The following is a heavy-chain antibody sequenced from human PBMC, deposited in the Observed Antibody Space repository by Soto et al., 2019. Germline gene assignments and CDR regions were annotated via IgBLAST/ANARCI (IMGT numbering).Heavy chain of an antibody. D-gene: IGHD1-1*01. CDR1: GFTFGDYA. Sequence: QPGGSLRLSCTASGFTFGDYAMSWVRQAPGKGLEWVGFIRSKAYGGTTEYVASVKGRFTISRDDSKSIAYLQMNSLKTEDTAVYYCTRVTGTTVAFDIWGQGTMVT. CDR3: TRVTGTTVAFDI. CDR2: IRSKAYGGTT. V-gene: IGHV3-49*04. J-gene: IGHJ3*02.